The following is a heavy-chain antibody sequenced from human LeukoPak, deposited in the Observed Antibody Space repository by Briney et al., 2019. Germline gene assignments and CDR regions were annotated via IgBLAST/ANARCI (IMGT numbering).Heavy chain of an antibody. Sequence: GGSLRLSCSASGFTFSAYTMYWVRQAPGKGLEYVSGISNNGGSSFYADSVKGRFTISRDNSKNTLYLQMSSLRAEDTAVYYCVKITSVTGGDCWGQGTRLTVSS. CDR1: GFTFSAYT. CDR2: ISNNGGSS. CDR3: VKITSVTGGDC. D-gene: IGHD1-1*01. J-gene: IGHJ4*02. V-gene: IGHV3-64D*09.